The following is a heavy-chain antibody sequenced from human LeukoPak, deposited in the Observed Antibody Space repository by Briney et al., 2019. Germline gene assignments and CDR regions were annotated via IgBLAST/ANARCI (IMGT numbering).Heavy chain of an antibody. CDR2: INPNSGGT. J-gene: IGHJ6*03. D-gene: IGHD6-13*01. CDR3: AREGKQQLVRGYYYYMDV. CDR1: GYTFTGYY. V-gene: IGHV1-2*02. Sequence: GASVKLSCKASGYTFTGYYMHWVRQAPGQGLEWMGWINPNSGGTNYAQKFQGRVTMTRDTSISTAYMELSRLRSDDTAVYYCAREGKQQLVRGYYYYMDVWGKGTTVTVSS.